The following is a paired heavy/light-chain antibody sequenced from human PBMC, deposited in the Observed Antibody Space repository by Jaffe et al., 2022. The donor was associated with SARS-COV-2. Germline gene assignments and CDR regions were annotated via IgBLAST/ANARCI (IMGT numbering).Heavy chain of an antibody. J-gene: IGHJ3*02. CDR3: ARDRMLQQWLVRYDAFDI. CDR2: ISYDGSNK. Sequence: QVQLVESGGGVVQPGRSLRLSCAASGFTFSSYAMHWVRQAPGKGLEWVAVISYDGSNKYYADSVKGRFTISRDNSKNTLYLQMNSLRAEDTAVYYCARDRMLQQWLVRYDAFDIWGQGTMVTVSS. V-gene: IGHV3-30-3*01. D-gene: IGHD6-19*01. CDR1: GFTFSSYA.
Light chain of an antibody. J-gene: IGLJ2*01. Sequence: QSALTQPASVSGSPGQSITISCTGTSSDVGGYNYVSWYQQHPGKAPKLMIYEVSNRPSGVPDRFSGSKSGNTASLTISGLQAEDEADYYCSSYTSSSTVVFGGGTKLTVL. V-gene: IGLV2-14*01. CDR3: SSYTSSSTVV. CDR1: SSDVGGYNY. CDR2: EVS.